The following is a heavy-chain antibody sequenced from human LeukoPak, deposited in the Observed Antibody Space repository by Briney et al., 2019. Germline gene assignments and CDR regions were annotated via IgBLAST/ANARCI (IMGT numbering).Heavy chain of an antibody. V-gene: IGHV3-30*02. CDR2: IWYDGSNK. Sequence: GGSLRLSCAASGFTFSSYGMHWVRQAPGKGLKWVAVIWYDGSNKYYADSVKGRFTISRDNSKNTLYLQMNSLRAEDTAVYYCAKADYYDSSGYHSYYYYYGMDVWGQGTTVTVSS. CDR1: GFTFSSYG. D-gene: IGHD3-22*01. J-gene: IGHJ6*02. CDR3: AKADYYDSSGYHSYYYYYGMDV.